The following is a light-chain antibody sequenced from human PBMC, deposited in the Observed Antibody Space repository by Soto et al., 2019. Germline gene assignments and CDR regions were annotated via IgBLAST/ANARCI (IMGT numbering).Light chain of an antibody. CDR2: QDS. CDR3: QAWDSSTGV. V-gene: IGLV3-1*01. Sequence: LTQPASVSVSPGQTASITCSGDKLGDKYACWYQQKPGQSPVLVIYQDSKRPSGIPERFSGSNSGNTATLTISGTQAMDEADYYCQAWDSSTGVFGTGTKLTVL. CDR1: KLGDKY. J-gene: IGLJ1*01.